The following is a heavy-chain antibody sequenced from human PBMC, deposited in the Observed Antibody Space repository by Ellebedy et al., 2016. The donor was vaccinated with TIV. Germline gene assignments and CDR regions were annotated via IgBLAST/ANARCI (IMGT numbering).Heavy chain of an antibody. CDR1: GDSVSSIRGA. Sequence: SQTLSLTCAISGDSVSSIRGAWNWIRQSPSGGLEWLGRTYYRSKWYNEYAVSVQSRITINPDTSKNQFSMQLTSVTPADTAFYYCARSRNGYGPPLDYWGQGTLVTVSS. CDR2: TYYRSKWYN. J-gene: IGHJ4*02. CDR3: ARSRNGYGPPLDY. V-gene: IGHV6-1*01. D-gene: IGHD1-1*01.